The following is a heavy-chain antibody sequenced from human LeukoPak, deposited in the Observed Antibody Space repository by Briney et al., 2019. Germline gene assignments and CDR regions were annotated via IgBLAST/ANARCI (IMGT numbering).Heavy chain of an antibody. D-gene: IGHD5-24*01. CDR1: GGTFSSYA. CDR2: IIPIFGTT. J-gene: IGHJ4*02. V-gene: IGHV1-69*13. Sequence: GASVNVSCKTSGGTFSSYAIDWVRQAPCHGLGWMGRIIPIFGTTHYAQKFQGRVTITAVESMTTAYMELSSLRSEDTGVYYCARTATEMATSNLFDYWGQGTLVTVYS. CDR3: ARTATEMATSNLFDY.